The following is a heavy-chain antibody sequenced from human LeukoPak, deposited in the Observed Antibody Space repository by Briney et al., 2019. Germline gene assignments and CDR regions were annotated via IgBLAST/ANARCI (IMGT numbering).Heavy chain of an antibody. V-gene: IGHV4-39*01. D-gene: IGHD3-22*01. J-gene: IGHJ4*02. CDR3: ARHDYDSSGHRRDYYFDY. CDR1: GGSITGSTYY. CDR2: VIHSGTT. Sequence: PSETLSLTCTVSGGSITGSTYYWGWIRQPPGKGLEWIVSVIHSGTTYYNPSLRSRVIVSMDTSKKQFSLRLSSVTAADTAVYYCARHDYDSSGHRRDYYFDYWSQGTLVTVSS.